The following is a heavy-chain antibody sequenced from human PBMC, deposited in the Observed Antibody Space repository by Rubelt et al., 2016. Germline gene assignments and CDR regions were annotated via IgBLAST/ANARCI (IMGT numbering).Heavy chain of an antibody. D-gene: IGHD5-18*01. CDR1: GYTFTSYA. V-gene: IGHV1-3*01. Sequence: QVQLVQSGAEVKKPGASVKVSCKASGYTFTSYAMHWVRQAPGPRLEWMGWINAGNGNTKYSQKFQGRVTITRETSASTAYMELSSLRSEDTAVYYCARSKDTAMVTDADWYFDLWGRGTLVTVSS. CDR3: ARSKDTAMVTDADWYFDL. CDR2: INAGNGNT. J-gene: IGHJ2*01.